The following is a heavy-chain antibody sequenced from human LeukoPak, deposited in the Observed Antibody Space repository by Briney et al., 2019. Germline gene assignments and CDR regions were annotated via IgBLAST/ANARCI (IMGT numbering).Heavy chain of an antibody. J-gene: IGHJ4*02. Sequence: SEALSLTCTVSGGSISSSANFWGWVRQPPGRGLEWIASTYDSRNTYYNPSLKSRVTISVHTSQNPFSLMVSSVTAADTAVYYCARHEEEDGSHAKTFDYSGQGTLLTVSS. CDR2: TYDSRNT. CDR1: GGSISSSANF. D-gene: IGHD5-24*01. V-gene: IGHV4-39*01. CDR3: ARHEEEDGSHAKTFDY.